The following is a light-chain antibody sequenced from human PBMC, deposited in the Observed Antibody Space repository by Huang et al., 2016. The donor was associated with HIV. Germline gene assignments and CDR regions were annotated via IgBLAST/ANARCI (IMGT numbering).Light chain of an antibody. CDR2: DAS. CDR1: QDISNY. CDR3: QQFDNLPRT. J-gene: IGKJ2*01. V-gene: IGKV1-33*01. Sequence: DIQMTQSPSSLSASVGDRVTITCQASQDISNYLNWYQQKPGKAPKRLIYDASNLETGVPSRFSGGGSGTDFTFTISSLQPEDIATYYCQQFDNLPRTFGQGTKLEIK.